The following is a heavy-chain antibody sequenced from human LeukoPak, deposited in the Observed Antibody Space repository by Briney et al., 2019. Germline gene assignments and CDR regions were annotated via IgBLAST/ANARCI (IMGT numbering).Heavy chain of an antibody. CDR2: INPSGGST. CDR1: GYTFTSYY. CDR3: AREIELPGAEYYYDSSGYYGGFDY. Sequence: ASVKVSCKASGYTFTSYYMHWVRQAPGQGLEWMGIINPSGGSTSYAQKFQGRVTMTRDTSTSTVYMELSSLRSEDTAVYYCAREIELPGAEYYYDSSGYYGGFDYWGQGTLVTVSS. D-gene: IGHD3-22*01. V-gene: IGHV1-46*01. J-gene: IGHJ4*02.